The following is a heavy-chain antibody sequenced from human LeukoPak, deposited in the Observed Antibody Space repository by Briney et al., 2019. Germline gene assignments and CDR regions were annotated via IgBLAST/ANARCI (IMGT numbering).Heavy chain of an antibody. CDR1: GFSFDDYA. Sequence: GGSLRLSCAASGFSFDDYAMSWVRQTPGKGLEWVSTVNWNGGSTSYADSVKGRFTISRDNAKNSLYLQMNSLRVEDTAFYSCARVTGHLWFGESRGESFDYWGQGTLVTVSS. D-gene: IGHD3-10*01. CDR3: ARVTGHLWFGESRGESFDY. J-gene: IGHJ4*02. CDR2: VNWNGGST. V-gene: IGHV3-20*04.